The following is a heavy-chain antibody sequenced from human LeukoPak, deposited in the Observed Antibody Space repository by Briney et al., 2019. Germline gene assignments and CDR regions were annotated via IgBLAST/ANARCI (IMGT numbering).Heavy chain of an antibody. CDR3: ASLGLYSSSWYPLDY. V-gene: IGHV3-30*04. CDR2: ISYDGSNK. J-gene: IGHJ4*02. D-gene: IGHD6-13*01. Sequence: PGRSLRLSCAASGFTFSSYAMHWVRQAPGKGLEWVAVISYDGSNKYYADSVKGRFTISRDNSKNTLYLQMNSLRAEDTAVYYCASLGLYSSSWYPLDYWGQGTLVTVSS. CDR1: GFTFSSYA.